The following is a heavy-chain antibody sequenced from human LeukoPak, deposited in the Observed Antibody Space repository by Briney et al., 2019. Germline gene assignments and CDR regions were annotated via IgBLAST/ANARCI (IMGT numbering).Heavy chain of an antibody. CDR3: ARYYGPGSYIFYYYGMDV. CDR1: GYTFTSYG. J-gene: IGHJ6*01. V-gene: IGHV1-18*01. CDR2: ISAYNGNT. D-gene: IGHD3-10*01. Sequence: ASVKGSCKASGYTFTSYGISWVRQAPGQGLEWMGWISAYNGNTNYAQKLQGRVTMTTDTSTSTAYMELRSLRSDDTAVYYCARYYGPGSYIFYYYGMDVWGQGTTVTVSS.